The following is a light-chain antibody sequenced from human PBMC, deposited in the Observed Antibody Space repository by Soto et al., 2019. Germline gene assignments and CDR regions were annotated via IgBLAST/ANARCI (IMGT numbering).Light chain of an antibody. Sequence: DVQMTQSPSSLSASVGDRVTITCRASQDINSYLAWYQQKPGNAPKSLIYAASSLQTGVPSRFSGSESGTDFTLNINNLQPEDSATYYCQQYNIYPLTFGGGTKVAIK. CDR2: AAS. J-gene: IGKJ4*01. CDR3: QQYNIYPLT. V-gene: IGKV1D-16*01. CDR1: QDINSY.